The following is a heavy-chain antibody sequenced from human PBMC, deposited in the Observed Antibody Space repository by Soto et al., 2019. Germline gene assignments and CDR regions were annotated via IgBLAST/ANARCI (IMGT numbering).Heavy chain of an antibody. D-gene: IGHD6-19*01. J-gene: IGHJ4*02. Sequence: EVQLVESGGGLVQPGGSLRLSCAASGFTFSSYSMNWVRQAPGKGLEWVSYISSSSSTIYYADSVKGRFTISRDNAKNSLYLQMNSLRDEDTAVYYCARDLSLYSSGWYWENDGWGGDYWGQGTLVTVSS. CDR2: ISSSSSTI. CDR3: ARDLSLYSSGWYWENDGWGGDY. CDR1: GFTFSSYS. V-gene: IGHV3-48*02.